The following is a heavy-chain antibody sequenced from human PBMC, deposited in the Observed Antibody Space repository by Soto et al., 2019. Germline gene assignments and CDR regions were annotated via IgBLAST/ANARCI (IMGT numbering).Heavy chain of an antibody. CDR2: IYWDDDN. D-gene: IGHD6-19*01. Sequence: QITLKESGPSLVKPTQTLTLTCTFSGFSLSTSGVGVVWIRQPPLKALEWVALIYWDDDNSHSPSLRSRLTGTMDDAQSQMVLSLPTVGPLDTAPCFCVHVGGLQQGLSRLDHWGQGALVTVSS. CDR3: VHVGGLQQGLSRLDH. CDR1: GFSLSTSGVG. J-gene: IGHJ4*02. V-gene: IGHV2-5*02.